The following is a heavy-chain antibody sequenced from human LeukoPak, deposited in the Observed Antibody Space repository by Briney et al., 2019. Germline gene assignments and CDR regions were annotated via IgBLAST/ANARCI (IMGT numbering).Heavy chain of an antibody. J-gene: IGHJ4*02. Sequence: GGSLRLSCAASGITVSTFWMHWVRQAPGEGLVWVSRINTDGSVTNYADSAESRFTISRDNAKNMLYLQMNDLRAEDTAVYYCVTDRYSDSAFGDWGQGTLVTVSS. CDR3: VTDRYSDSAFGD. D-gene: IGHD1-26*01. CDR1: GITVSTFW. CDR2: INTDGSVT. V-gene: IGHV3-74*01.